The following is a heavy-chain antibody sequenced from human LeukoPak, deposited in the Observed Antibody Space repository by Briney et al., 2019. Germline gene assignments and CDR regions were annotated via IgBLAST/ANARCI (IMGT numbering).Heavy chain of an antibody. CDR3: ATGAMVGPLGDY. CDR1: GGSISTTRYY. V-gene: IGHV4-39*07. CDR2: IYYSGST. D-gene: IGHD3-16*01. J-gene: IGHJ4*02. Sequence: PSETLSLTCTVSGGSISTTRYYWGWIRQPPGKGLEWIGRIYYSGSTNYNPSLKSRVTISVDTSKNQFSLKLSSVTAADTAVYYCATGAMVGPLGDYWGQGTLVTVSS.